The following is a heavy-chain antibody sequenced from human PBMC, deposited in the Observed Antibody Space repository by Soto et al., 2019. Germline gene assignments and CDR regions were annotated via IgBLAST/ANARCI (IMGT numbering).Heavy chain of an antibody. CDR3: AREYPAAGDSRRLDY. CDR1: GGSISSYY. CDR2: IYTSGSS. D-gene: IGHD3-10*01. J-gene: IGHJ4*02. V-gene: IGHV4-4*07. Sequence: SETLSLTCTVSGGSISSYYWSWIRQPAGKGLEWIGRIYTSGSSNYNPSLKSRVTMSVDTSKNQFSLKLSSATAADTAVYYCAREYPAAGDSRRLDYWGKGTLVTVSS.